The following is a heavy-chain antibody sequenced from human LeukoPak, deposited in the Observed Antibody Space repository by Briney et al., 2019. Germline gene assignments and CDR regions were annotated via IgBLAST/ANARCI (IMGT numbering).Heavy chain of an antibody. J-gene: IGHJ4*02. Sequence: PGGSLRLSCAGSGFTFGGYGMRWFRQTPGKGLEWVAVIAYDGSRAFYADSVKGRFTISRDNSKNTMSAQMDDLRAEDTAVYYCTRYNNDHFDYWGQGTLVTVSS. D-gene: IGHD1-1*01. CDR2: IAYDGSRA. V-gene: IGHV3-33*01. CDR3: TRYNNDHFDY. CDR1: GFTFGGYG.